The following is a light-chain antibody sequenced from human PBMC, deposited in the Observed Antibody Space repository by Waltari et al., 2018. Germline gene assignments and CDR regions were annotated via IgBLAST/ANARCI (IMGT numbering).Light chain of an antibody. Sequence: QSALTQPPSTSGTPGQTVTIFCSGGNSNIGSNVVNWYQQVPGTAPKLLIYSNTYRPSGGPDRFSGSKSGTSASLAISGLQSDDEGDYYCATWDDRLTGVVFGGGTTVTVL. CDR1: NSNIGSNV. CDR2: SNT. V-gene: IGLV1-44*01. J-gene: IGLJ2*01. CDR3: ATWDDRLTGVV.